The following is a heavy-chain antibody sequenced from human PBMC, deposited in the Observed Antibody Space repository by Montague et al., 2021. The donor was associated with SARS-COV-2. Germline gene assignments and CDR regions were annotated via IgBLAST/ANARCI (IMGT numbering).Heavy chain of an antibody. CDR3: ARGPLLSFVSGRCSVRLFDW. D-gene: IGHD3-10*01. J-gene: IGHJ4*02. CDR2: INHSGST. V-gene: IGHV4-34*01. Sequence: SETLSLTCAVYRESFSGYYWIWIRQPPGKGLEWIWEINHSGSTNYSPSLKSRVTISVDTSKNQFSLKLSPVTAADAAVYYCARGPLLSFVSGRCSVRLFDWWGRGTLVTVSS. CDR1: RESFSGYY.